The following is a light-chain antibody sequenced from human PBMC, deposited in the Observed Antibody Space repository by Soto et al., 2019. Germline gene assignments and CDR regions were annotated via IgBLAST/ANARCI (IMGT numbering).Light chain of an antibody. CDR2: ATS. CDR3: LQALRTPWT. J-gene: IGKJ1*01. Sequence: DMAMTQSPTSLYASIGDRVTITCRASQHLGLSLNWLRHKPGRAPQLLIYATSRLHTGVPSPFTGSGSGTDFTLTINNLQPEDFATYYCLQALRTPWTFGEGTRVVIK. CDR1: QHLGLS. V-gene: IGKV1-39*01.